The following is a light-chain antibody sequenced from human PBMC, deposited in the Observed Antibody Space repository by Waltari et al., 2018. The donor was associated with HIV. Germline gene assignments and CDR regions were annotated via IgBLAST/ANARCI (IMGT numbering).Light chain of an antibody. CDR3: QQSYSTLT. CDR1: QSISRY. J-gene: IGKJ4*01. V-gene: IGKV1-39*01. Sequence: DIQMTQSPSSLSASVGDRVTITCRASQSISRYLHWYQQKPGKAPKLLIYAASSLQSGVPSRFSGSGSGTEFTLTISSLQPEDFATYYCQQSYSTLTFGGGTKVEIK. CDR2: AAS.